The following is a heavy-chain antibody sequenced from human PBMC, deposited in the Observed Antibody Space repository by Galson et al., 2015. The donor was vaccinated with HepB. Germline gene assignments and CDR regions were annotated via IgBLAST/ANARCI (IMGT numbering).Heavy chain of an antibody. CDR3: ARATITMMRGDALDI. Sequence: LRLSCAASGFIFSNYWMHWVRQAPGQGLVWVSRINSDGSSKSPAASVKGRITISRDNAKNTLYLQMNSLRAEDTAVYYCARATITMMRGDALDIWGQGTMVTVSS. D-gene: IGHD3-22*01. CDR1: GFIFSNYW. V-gene: IGHV3-74*01. J-gene: IGHJ3*02. CDR2: INSDGSSK.